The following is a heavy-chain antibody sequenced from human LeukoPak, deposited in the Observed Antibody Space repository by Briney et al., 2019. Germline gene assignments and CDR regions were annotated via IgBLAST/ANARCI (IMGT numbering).Heavy chain of an antibody. CDR3: AKDWYDYVWGSYRPLVDY. CDR1: GFTFSSYA. CDR2: ISGSGGST. V-gene: IGHV3-23*01. Sequence: PGGSLRLSCAASGFTFSSYAMNWVRQAPGKGLEWVSAISGSGGSTYYADSVKGRFTISRDNSKNTLYLQMNSLRAEDTAVYYCAKDWYDYVWGSYRPLVDYWGQGTLVTVSS. J-gene: IGHJ4*02. D-gene: IGHD3-16*02.